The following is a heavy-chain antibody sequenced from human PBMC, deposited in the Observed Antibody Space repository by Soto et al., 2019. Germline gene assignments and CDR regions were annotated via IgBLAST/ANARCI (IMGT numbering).Heavy chain of an antibody. CDR2: ISGSGGST. D-gene: IGHD6-19*01. J-gene: IGHJ4*02. V-gene: IGHV3-23*01. CDR1: GFTFSSYA. Sequence: EVQLLESGGGLVQPGGSLRLSCAASGFTFSSYAMSGVRQAPGKGLEWVSAISGSGGSTYYADSVKGRFTISRDNSKNTLYLQMNSLRAEDTVVYYCAKVSSGWYSNFDYWGQGTLVTVSS. CDR3: AKVSSGWYSNFDY.